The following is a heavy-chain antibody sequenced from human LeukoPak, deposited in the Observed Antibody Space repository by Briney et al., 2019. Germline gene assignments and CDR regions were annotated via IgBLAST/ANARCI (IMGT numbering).Heavy chain of an antibody. CDR3: ARVVRWLAFDY. CDR1: GFTFSDYY. J-gene: IGHJ4*02. V-gene: IGHV3-11*04. CDR2: ISSSGSTI. Sequence: GGSLRLSCAASGFTFSDYYMSWIRQAPGKGLEWVSYISSSGSTIYYADSVTGRFTISRDNAKNTLYLQMNSLRAEDTAVYYCARVVRWLAFDYWGQGTLVTVSS. D-gene: IGHD6-19*01.